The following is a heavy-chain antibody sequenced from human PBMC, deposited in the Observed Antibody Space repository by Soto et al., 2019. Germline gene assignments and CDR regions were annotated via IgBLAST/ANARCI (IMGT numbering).Heavy chain of an antibody. D-gene: IGHD2-21*01. CDR3: TRIAYNYGPGDY. V-gene: IGHV3-72*01. CDR2: SRNEANSFST. J-gene: IGHJ4*02. CDR1: GFTFSDHY. Sequence: GGSLRLSCEVSGFTFSDHYMDWVRQAPGKGLEWVGRSRNEANSFSTAYAPSVKGRFTISRDDSKSSLYLQMNSLKTDDTAVYYCTRIAYNYGPGDYWGQGTLVTVSS.